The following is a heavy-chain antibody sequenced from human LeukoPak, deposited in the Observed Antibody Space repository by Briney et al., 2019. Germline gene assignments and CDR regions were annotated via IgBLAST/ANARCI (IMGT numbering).Heavy chain of an antibody. V-gene: IGHV4-59*01. D-gene: IGHD3-22*01. CDR3: ARESYDSSGYQGDYYYYYYMDV. Sequence: SETLSLTCTVSGGSISGYYWSWIRQPPGKGLEWIGYIYYSGSTNYNPSLKSRVTISVDTSKNQFSLKLSSVTAADTAVYYCARESYDSSGYQGDYYYYYYMDVWGKGTTVTVSS. J-gene: IGHJ6*03. CDR1: GGSISGYY. CDR2: IYYSGST.